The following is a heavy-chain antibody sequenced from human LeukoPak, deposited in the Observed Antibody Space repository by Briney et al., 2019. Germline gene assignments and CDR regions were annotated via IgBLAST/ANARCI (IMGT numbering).Heavy chain of an antibody. Sequence: ASVKVSFKASGYTFTGYYMHWVRQAPGQGLEWMGWINPNSGGTNYAQKFQGRVTMTRDTSISTAYMELSRLRSDDTAVYYCARDPFYCSSTSCFYGMDVWGQGTTVTVSS. CDR3: ARDPFYCSSTSCFYGMDV. D-gene: IGHD2-2*01. J-gene: IGHJ6*02. V-gene: IGHV1-2*02. CDR2: INPNSGGT. CDR1: GYTFTGYY.